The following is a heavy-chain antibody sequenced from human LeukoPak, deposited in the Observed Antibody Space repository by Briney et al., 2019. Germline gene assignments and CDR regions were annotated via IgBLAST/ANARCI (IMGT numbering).Heavy chain of an antibody. CDR3: ARDTVTTFRFRDYQHYGMDV. Sequence: GGSLRLSCAASGFTFSHYWMHWVRQAPGKGLVWVSRINSDATNTGYADSVKGRFTISRDNSKNTLYLQMNSLRAEDTAVYYCARDTVTTFRFRDYQHYGMDVWGQGTTVTVSS. D-gene: IGHD4-17*01. J-gene: IGHJ6*02. V-gene: IGHV3-74*01. CDR2: INSDATNT. CDR1: GFTFSHYW.